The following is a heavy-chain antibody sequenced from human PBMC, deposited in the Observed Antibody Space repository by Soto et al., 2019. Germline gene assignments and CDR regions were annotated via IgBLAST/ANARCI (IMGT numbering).Heavy chain of an antibody. CDR2: IYYSGGT. D-gene: IGHD2-21*02. J-gene: IGHJ6*02. Sequence: PSETLSLTCTVSGGSVSSGGYHWSWIRQSPGKGLEWIAYIYYSGGTNYNPSLKSRVTISVDTSKNQFSLKLSSVTAADTAVYYCARAPGVHCGGGCGGMDVWGQGTTVT. CDR3: ARAPGVHCGGGCGGMDV. CDR1: GGSVSSGGYH. V-gene: IGHV4-61*08.